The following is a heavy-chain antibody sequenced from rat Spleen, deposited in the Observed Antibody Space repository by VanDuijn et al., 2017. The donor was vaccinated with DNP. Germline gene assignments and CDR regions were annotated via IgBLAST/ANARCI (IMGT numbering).Heavy chain of an antibody. Sequence: EVQLVESGGGLVQPGRSMKLSCAASGFTFSNYGMAWVRQAPKKGLEWVAYISYDGGSTYYGVSVKGRFTISRDNAKSTLYLQMNSLKSEDTATYYCARLATSLFTHWGQGTLVTVSS. J-gene: IGHJ3*01. CDR3: ARLATSLFTH. D-gene: IGHD1-3*01. V-gene: IGHV5-22*01. CDR1: GFTFSNYG. CDR2: ISYDGGST.